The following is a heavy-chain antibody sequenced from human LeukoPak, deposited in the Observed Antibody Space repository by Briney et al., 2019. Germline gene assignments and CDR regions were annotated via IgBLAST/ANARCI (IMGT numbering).Heavy chain of an antibody. CDR2: IRYDGSNK. CDR1: GFTFSSYG. Sequence: VGSLRLSCAASGFTFSSYGMHWVRQAPGKGLEWVAFIRYDGSNKYYADSVKGRFTISRDNSRNTLYLQTNSLRAEDTAVYYCAKELAAAPRNYWGQGTLVTVSS. D-gene: IGHD6-13*01. V-gene: IGHV3-30*02. CDR3: AKELAAAPRNY. J-gene: IGHJ4*02.